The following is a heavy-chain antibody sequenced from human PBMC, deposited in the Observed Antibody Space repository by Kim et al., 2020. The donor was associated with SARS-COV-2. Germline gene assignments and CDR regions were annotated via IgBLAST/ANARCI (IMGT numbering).Heavy chain of an antibody. D-gene: IGHD3-22*01. J-gene: IGHJ2*01. Sequence: ASVKVSCKASGYTFTSYAMHWVRQAPGQRLEWMGWINAGNGNTKYSQKFQGRVTITRDTSASTAYMELSSLRSEDTAVYYCARDPRFKPSYDSSGYYYLPQEAWYFDLWGRGTLVTVSS. V-gene: IGHV1-3*01. CDR3: ARDPRFKPSYDSSGYYYLPQEAWYFDL. CDR2: INAGNGNT. CDR1: GYTFTSYA.